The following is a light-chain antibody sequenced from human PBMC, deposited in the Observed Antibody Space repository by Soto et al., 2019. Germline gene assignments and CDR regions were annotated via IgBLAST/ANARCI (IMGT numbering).Light chain of an antibody. CDR1: QSISSW. J-gene: IGKJ1*01. Sequence: DIQMTQSPSTLSASVGDRVTITCRARQSISSWLAWYQQKPGKAPKLLIYKASSLESGVPSRFSGSGSGTEFTLTTSSLEPDDFATYHCQQYNSYPTWTFGQGTKVEIK. CDR2: KAS. V-gene: IGKV1-5*03. CDR3: QQYNSYPTWT.